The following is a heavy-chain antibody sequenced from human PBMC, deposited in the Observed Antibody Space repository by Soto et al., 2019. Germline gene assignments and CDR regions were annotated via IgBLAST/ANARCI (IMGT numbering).Heavy chain of an antibody. Sequence: GGSLRLSCAASGFTFSSYSMNWVRQAPGKGLEWVSSISSSSSYIYYADSVKGRFTISRDNAKNSLYLQMNSLRAEDTAVYYCARDRPYCSSTSCQYYYYYYGMDVWGQGTTVTV. CDR1: GFTFSSYS. CDR2: ISSSSSYI. D-gene: IGHD2-2*01. J-gene: IGHJ6*02. CDR3: ARDRPYCSSTSCQYYYYYYGMDV. V-gene: IGHV3-21*01.